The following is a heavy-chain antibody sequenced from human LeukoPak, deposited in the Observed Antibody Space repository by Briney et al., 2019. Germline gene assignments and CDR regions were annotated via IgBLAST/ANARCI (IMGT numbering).Heavy chain of an antibody. CDR1: GGSFSGYY. V-gene: IGHV4-34*01. Sequence: SETLSLTCAVYGGSFSGYYWSWIRQPPGKGLEWIGEINHSGSTNYNPSLKSRVTISVDTSKNQFSLKLSSVTAEDTAVYYCASFVVVTGPFDAFDIWGQGTMVTVSS. CDR2: INHSGST. CDR3: ASFVVVTGPFDAFDI. D-gene: IGHD2-21*02. J-gene: IGHJ3*02.